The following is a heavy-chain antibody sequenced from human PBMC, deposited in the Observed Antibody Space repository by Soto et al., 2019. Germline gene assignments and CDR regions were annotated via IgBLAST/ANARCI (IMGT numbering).Heavy chain of an antibody. V-gene: IGHV4-59*08. CDR2: YYSGST. D-gene: IGHD3-22*01. Sequence: SETLSLTCTVSGDSISNYYWNWIRQPPGEGLEWIGIYYSGSTHYNPSLNGRVTISADTSKTQFSLKLSSVTAADTAVYYCARAGPPVVAIFDYWGQGTLVTVSS. CDR1: GDSISNYY. CDR3: ARAGPPVVAIFDY. J-gene: IGHJ4*02.